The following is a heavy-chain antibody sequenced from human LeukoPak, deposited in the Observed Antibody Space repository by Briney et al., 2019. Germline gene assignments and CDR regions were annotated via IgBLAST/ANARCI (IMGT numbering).Heavy chain of an antibody. CDR3: GKDGTSAAPDY. CDR1: GFTFSNYG. V-gene: IGHV3-30*02. Sequence: GGSLRLSCAASGFTFSNYGIHWVRQAPGTGLEWVAFIRYDGSNKYYADSLRGRFTISRDNSKNTVYLQMNSLRAEDTAVYYCGKDGTSAAPDYWGQGTLVIVSS. D-gene: IGHD6-13*01. CDR2: IRYDGSNK. J-gene: IGHJ4*02.